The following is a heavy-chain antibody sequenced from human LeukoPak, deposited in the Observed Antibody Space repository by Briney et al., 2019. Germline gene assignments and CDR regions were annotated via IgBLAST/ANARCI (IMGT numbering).Heavy chain of an antibody. CDR1: GGSISSSSYY. CDR2: IYYSGST. V-gene: IGHV4-39*07. Sequence: SETLSLTCTVSGGSISSSSYYWGWIRQPPGKGLEWIGSIYYSGSTYYNPSLKSRVTISVDTSKNQFSLKLSSVTAADTAVYYCARGVAVAGIRAFDYWGQGTLVTVSS. J-gene: IGHJ4*02. CDR3: ARGVAVAGIRAFDY. D-gene: IGHD6-19*01.